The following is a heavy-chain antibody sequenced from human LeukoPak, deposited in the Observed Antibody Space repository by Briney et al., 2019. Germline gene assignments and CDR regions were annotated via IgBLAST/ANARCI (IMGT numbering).Heavy chain of an antibody. CDR1: GYTFTGYY. J-gene: IGHJ4*02. D-gene: IGHD5-24*01. V-gene: IGHV1-2*02. Sequence: GASVKVSCKASGYTFTGYYMHWVRQAPGQGLEWMGWINPNSGGTNYAQKFQGRVTMTRDTSISTAYMELSRLRSDDTAVYYCARDTRDGYTVWDYWGQGTLVTVSS. CDR2: INPNSGGT. CDR3: ARDTRDGYTVWDY.